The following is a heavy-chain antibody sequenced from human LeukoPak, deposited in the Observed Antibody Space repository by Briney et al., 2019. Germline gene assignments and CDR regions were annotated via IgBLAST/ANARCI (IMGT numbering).Heavy chain of an antibody. J-gene: IGHJ5*02. D-gene: IGHD5-18*01. Sequence: SVKVSCKASGYTFTGYYMHWVRQAPGQGLEWMGGIIPIFGTANYAQKFQGRVTITADESTSTAYMELSSLRSEDTAVYYCARARYSYGPMYNWFDPWGQGTLVTVSS. V-gene: IGHV1-69*13. CDR2: IIPIFGTA. CDR3: ARARYSYGPMYNWFDP. CDR1: GYTFTGYY.